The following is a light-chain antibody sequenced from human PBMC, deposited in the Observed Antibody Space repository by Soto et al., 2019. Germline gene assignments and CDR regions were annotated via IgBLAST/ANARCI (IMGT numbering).Light chain of an antibody. CDR1: RSISDW. CDR2: DAS. V-gene: IGKV1-5*01. CDR3: QQSSSTPQT. J-gene: IGKJ4*01. Sequence: DIQMTQSPSSLSPSVGDRVTITCRASRSISDWLAWYQQKPGKAPELLIFDASNLKSGVSSRFSGSGSGTEFTLAISSLQPEDFATYYCQQSSSTPQTFGGGTKVDIK.